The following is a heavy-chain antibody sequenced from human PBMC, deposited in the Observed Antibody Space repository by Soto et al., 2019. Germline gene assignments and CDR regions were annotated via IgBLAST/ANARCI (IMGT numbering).Heavy chain of an antibody. CDR2: IYHSGST. V-gene: IGHV4-4*02. CDR3: ASAQNCSSTSCYSGFFDY. J-gene: IGHJ4*02. Sequence: SETLSLTCAVSSGSISSSNWWSWVRQPPGQGLEWIGEIYHSGSTNYNPSLKSRVTISVDKSKNQFSLKLSSVTAADTAVYYCASAQNCSSTSCYSGFFDYWGQGTLVTVSS. D-gene: IGHD2-2*01. CDR1: SGSISSSNW.